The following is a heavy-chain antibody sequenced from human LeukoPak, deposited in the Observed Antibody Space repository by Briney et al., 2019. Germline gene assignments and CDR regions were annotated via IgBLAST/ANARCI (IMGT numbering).Heavy chain of an antibody. J-gene: IGHJ5*02. CDR3: ARAWGSYSGYDQNWFDP. CDR2: IYYSGST. D-gene: IGHD5-12*01. V-gene: IGHV4-4*07. CDR1: GGSISSYY. Sequence: KPSETQSLTCTVSGGSISSYYWSWIRQPAGKGLEWIGSIYYSGSTYYNPSLKSRVTISVDTSKNQFSLKLSSVTAADTAVYYCARAWGSYSGYDQNWFDPWGQGTLVTVSS.